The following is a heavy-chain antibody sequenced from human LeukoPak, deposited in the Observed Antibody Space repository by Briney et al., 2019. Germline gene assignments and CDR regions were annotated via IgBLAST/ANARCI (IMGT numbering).Heavy chain of an antibody. Sequence: ASVKVSCKASGYTFTSYYMHWVRQAPGQGLEWMGIINPSGGSTSYAQKFQGRVTMTRDTSTSTVYMELSSLRSEDTAVYYCAKDHFSGWITRGTYYFDYWGQGTLVTVSS. J-gene: IGHJ4*02. CDR3: AKDHFSGWITRGTYYFDY. CDR2: INPSGGST. CDR1: GYTFTSYY. D-gene: IGHD6-19*01. V-gene: IGHV1-46*01.